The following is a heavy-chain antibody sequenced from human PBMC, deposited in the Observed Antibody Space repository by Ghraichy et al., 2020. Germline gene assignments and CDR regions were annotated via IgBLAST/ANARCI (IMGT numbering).Heavy chain of an antibody. V-gene: IGHV3-23*01. CDR3: AKDLAGDIVVVPAAMSFDY. CDR2: ISGSGGST. CDR1: GFTFSSYA. Sequence: GGSLRLSCAASGFTFSSYAMSWVRQAPGKGLEWVSAISGSGGSTYYADSVKGRFTISRDNSKNTLYLQMNSLRAEDTAVYYCAKDLAGDIVVVPAAMSFDYWGQGTLVTVSS. D-gene: IGHD2-2*01. J-gene: IGHJ4*02.